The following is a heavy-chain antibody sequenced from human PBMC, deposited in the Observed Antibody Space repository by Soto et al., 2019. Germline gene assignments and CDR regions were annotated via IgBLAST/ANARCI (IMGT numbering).Heavy chain of an antibody. CDR3: ARAVADPYYYYGMGV. D-gene: IGHD6-19*01. V-gene: IGHV3-30-3*01. CDR2: ISYDGSNK. J-gene: IGHJ6*02. CDR1: GFTFSSYA. Sequence: GGSLRLSCAASGFTFSSYAMHWVRQAPGKGLEWVAVISYDGSNKYYADSVKGRFTISRDNSKNTLYLQMNSLRAEDTAVYYCARAVADPYYYYGMGVWGQGTTVTVS.